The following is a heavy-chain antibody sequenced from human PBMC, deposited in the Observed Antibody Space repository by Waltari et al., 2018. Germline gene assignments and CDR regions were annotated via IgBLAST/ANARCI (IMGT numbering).Heavy chain of an antibody. CDR3: ASHLEDFYYYMDV. V-gene: IGHV3-21*06. J-gene: IGHJ6*03. Sequence: EVQLVESGGGLVKPGGSLRLPCVALVFSFHAATMNWVRHTPEKGLEWVSSIGSSSTYTYYADSVKGRFTISRDNAANSLHLEMNALRPEDTAVYYCASHLEDFYYYMDVWGKGTTVTVSS. CDR1: VFSFHAAT. CDR2: IGSSSTYT.